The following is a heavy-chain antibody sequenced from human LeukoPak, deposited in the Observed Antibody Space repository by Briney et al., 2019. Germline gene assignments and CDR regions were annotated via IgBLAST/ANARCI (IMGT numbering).Heavy chain of an antibody. V-gene: IGHV1-18*01. CDR1: GYTFTSYG. J-gene: IGHJ6*02. CDR2: ISAYNGNT. Sequence: RASVKVSCKASGYTFTSYGMSWVRRAPGQGVEWMGWISAYNGNTHNPQKLQGRVTMTTDTSTRTAYMELRSLRADETAVYYCASRLRGYSAGYGMDVWGQGTTVTVPS. CDR3: ASRLRGYSAGYGMDV. D-gene: IGHD5-12*01.